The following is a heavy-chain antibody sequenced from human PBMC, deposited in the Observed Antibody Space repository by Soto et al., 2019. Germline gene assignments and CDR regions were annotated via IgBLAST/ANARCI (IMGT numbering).Heavy chain of an antibody. D-gene: IGHD3-22*01. CDR2: IYYSGST. CDR3: AKDSGYYDDSGGHGYGMDV. CDR1: GGSVSSGSYY. V-gene: IGHV4-61*01. Sequence: SETLSLTCTVSGGSVSSGSYYWSWVRQRPGRGLEWIGYIYYSGSTNYNPSLKSRVTISVDTSKNQFSLKLSSVTAADTAVYYCAKDSGYYDDSGGHGYGMDVWGQGTTVTVSS. J-gene: IGHJ6*02.